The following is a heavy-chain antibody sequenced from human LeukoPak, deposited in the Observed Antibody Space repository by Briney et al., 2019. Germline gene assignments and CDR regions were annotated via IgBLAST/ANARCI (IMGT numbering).Heavy chain of an antibody. CDR1: GGSISSYY. V-gene: IGHV4-4*07. CDR2: LYTIGST. D-gene: IGHD3-3*02. CDR3: ARSFPHFANWFDP. Sequence: NPSETLSLTCTVSGGSISSYYWSWIRQPAGKGLEWIGRLYTIGSTNYNPSLKSRVTMSVDTSKNQFSLKLSSVTAADTAVYYCARSFPHFANWFDPWGQGTLVTVSS. J-gene: IGHJ5*02.